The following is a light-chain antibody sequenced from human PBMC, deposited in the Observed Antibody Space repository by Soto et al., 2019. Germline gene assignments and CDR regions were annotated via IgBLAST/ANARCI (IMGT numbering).Light chain of an antibody. J-gene: IGKJ5*01. CDR2: DAS. CDR1: QSISSW. V-gene: IGKV1-5*01. CDR3: QQANSFPLT. Sequence: DIQMTQSPSTLSASVGDGVTITCRASQSISSWLAWYQQKPGKAPKLLIYDASSLESGVPSRFSGSRSGTDFTLTISSLQPEDFATYYCQQANSFPLTFGQGTRLEIK.